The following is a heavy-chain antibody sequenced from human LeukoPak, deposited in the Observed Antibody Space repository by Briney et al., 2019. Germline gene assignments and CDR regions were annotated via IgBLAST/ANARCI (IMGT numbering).Heavy chain of an antibody. J-gene: IGHJ4*02. V-gene: IGHV3-21*01. Sequence: PGGSLRLSCAASGFTFSSYSMNWVRQAPGKGLEWVSSISSSSSYIYYADSVKGRFTISRDNSKNTLYLQMNSLRAEDTAVYYCAKDSGSYLDYWGQGTLVTVSS. CDR3: AKDSGSYLDY. CDR1: GFTFSSYS. CDR2: ISSSSSYI. D-gene: IGHD1-26*01.